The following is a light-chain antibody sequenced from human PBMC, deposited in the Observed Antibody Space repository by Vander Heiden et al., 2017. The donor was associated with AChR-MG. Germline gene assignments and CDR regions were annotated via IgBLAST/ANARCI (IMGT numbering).Light chain of an antibody. J-gene: IGLJ3*02. CDR1: SGSIATRY. CDR2: EDV. CDR3: QSYVNKTWV. Sequence: LLTQPHSVSGFPGQTVAISCSRGSGSIATRYVQWYQQRPGRGPTTGSEEDVKRPSGVSDRFAGAIDRSSNSASLTISGLQPEDDADDFCQSYVNKTWVFGGGTKLTVL. V-gene: IGLV6-57*03.